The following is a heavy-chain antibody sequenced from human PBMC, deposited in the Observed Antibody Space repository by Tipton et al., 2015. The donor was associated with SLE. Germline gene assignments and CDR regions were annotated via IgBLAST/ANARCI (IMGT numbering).Heavy chain of an antibody. D-gene: IGHD2-15*01. CDR1: GGSISSSSYY. J-gene: IGHJ3*02. V-gene: IGHV4-61*01. CDR3: ARVRGGAFDI. CDR2: IYYSGST. Sequence: TLSLTCTVSGGSISSSSYYWSWIRQPPGKGLEWIGYIYYSGSTNYNPFLKSRVTISVDTSKNQFSLKLSSVTAADTAVYYCARVRGGAFDIWGQGTMVTVSS.